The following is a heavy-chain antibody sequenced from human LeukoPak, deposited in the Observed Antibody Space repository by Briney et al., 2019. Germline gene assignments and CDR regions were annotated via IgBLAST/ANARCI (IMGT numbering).Heavy chain of an antibody. CDR1: GGSISSYY. D-gene: IGHD6-19*01. J-gene: IGHJ4*02. CDR2: MDDSGST. Sequence: SETLSLTCTVSGGSISSYYWSWIRQPPGKGLEWIGYMDDSGSTNYNPSLTSRVTISEDTSKNQLSLKLGSVTAADTAVYYCARHSSGPGGAFQYWGQGTPVTVSS. CDR3: ARHSSGPGGAFQY. V-gene: IGHV4-59*08.